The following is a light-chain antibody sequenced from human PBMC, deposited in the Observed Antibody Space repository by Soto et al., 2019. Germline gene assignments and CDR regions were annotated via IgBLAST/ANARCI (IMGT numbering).Light chain of an antibody. J-gene: IGKJ1*01. CDR1: QSVGNN. Sequence: EIALTQFPGTLSLSPGERATLSCRASQSVGNNLAWYQQRPGQAPRLLIYGASTRATGVPARFSGSGSGTDFTLTISSLQSEDFAVYYCQQYNIWPPWTFGQGTKVDI. CDR3: QQYNIWPPWT. CDR2: GAS. V-gene: IGKV3-15*01.